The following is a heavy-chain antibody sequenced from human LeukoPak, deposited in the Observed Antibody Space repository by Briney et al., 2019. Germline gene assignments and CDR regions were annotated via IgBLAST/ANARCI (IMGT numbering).Heavy chain of an antibody. CDR3: ARDLDYYGSGNDY. CDR2: ISGSGGST. CDR1: GFTFSSYA. V-gene: IGHV3-23*01. D-gene: IGHD3-10*01. Sequence: GGSLRLSCAASGFTFSSYAMSWVRQAPGKGLEWVSAISGSGGSTYYADSVKGRFTISRDNAKNSLYLQMNSLRDEDTAVYYCARDLDYYGSGNDYWGQGTLVTGSS. J-gene: IGHJ4*02.